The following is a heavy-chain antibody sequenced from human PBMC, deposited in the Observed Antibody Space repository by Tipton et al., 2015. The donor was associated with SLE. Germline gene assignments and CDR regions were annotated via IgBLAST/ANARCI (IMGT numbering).Heavy chain of an antibody. Sequence: TLSLTCAVYGGSFSGYFWNWIRLPPGKGLEWIGQSNDRGSTNYNPSPKSRVTISVDTSKNQFSLKLTSVTAADTAVYYCARRESGYRWGMDVWGQGTTVNVSS. CDR3: ARRESGYRWGMDV. V-gene: IGHV4-34*01. CDR1: GGSFSGYF. D-gene: IGHD3-3*01. CDR2: SNDRGST. J-gene: IGHJ6*02.